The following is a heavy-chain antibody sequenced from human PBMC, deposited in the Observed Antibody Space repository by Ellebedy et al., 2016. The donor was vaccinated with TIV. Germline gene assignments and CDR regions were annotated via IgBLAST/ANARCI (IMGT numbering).Heavy chain of an antibody. CDR2: ISSSSSYI. CDR3: AREGVRGVSLTEYDY. D-gene: IGHD3-10*01. Sequence: GGSLRLXXAASGFTFSSYSMNWVRQAPGKGLEWVSSISSSSSYIYYADSVKGRFTISRDNAKNSLYLQMNSLRAEDTAVYYCAREGVRGVSLTEYDYWGQGTLVTVSS. J-gene: IGHJ4*02. V-gene: IGHV3-21*01. CDR1: GFTFSSYS.